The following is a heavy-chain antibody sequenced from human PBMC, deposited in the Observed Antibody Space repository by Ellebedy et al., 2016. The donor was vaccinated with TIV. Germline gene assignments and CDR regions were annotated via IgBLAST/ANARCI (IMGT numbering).Heavy chain of an antibody. CDR1: GYTFTTYW. D-gene: IGHD3-22*01. CDR2: IYPGDSDT. Sequence: GESLKISCKGSGYTFTTYWIGWVRQMHGKGLEWMGIIYPGDSDTRYSPSFRGQVTISADKSISYAFLQCDSLKASDTAMYYCARRAVTSPYYYFDLWGRGTLVTVS. CDR3: ARRAVTSPYYYFDL. J-gene: IGHJ2*01. V-gene: IGHV5-51*01.